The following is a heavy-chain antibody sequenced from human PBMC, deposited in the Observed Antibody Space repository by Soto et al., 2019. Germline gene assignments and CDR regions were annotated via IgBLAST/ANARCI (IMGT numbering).Heavy chain of an antibody. CDR3: ARLLWRWAY. CDR1: GLTFSNYW. CDR2: IKEDGSEI. Sequence: GGSLRLSCAASGLTFSNYWMSWVRQAPGKGLEWVASIKEDGSEIYYVDSVKGRFTISRDNAKNSLYLQMNSLRAEDTAVYYCARLLWRWAYWGQGTLVTVSS. J-gene: IGHJ4*02. V-gene: IGHV3-7*04. D-gene: IGHD2-21*01.